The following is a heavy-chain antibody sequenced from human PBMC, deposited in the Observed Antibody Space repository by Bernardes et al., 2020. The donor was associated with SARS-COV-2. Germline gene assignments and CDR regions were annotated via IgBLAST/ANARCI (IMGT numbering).Heavy chain of an antibody. CDR2: IIPILGIA. D-gene: IGHD2-2*02. Sequence: SVKVSCKASGGTFSSYTISWVRQAPGQGLEWMGRIIPILGIANYAQKFQGRVTITADKSTSTAYMELSSLRSEDTAVYYCEYQLLYHGRYNFDYWGQGTLVTVSS. CDR3: EYQLLYHGRYNFDY. J-gene: IGHJ4*02. V-gene: IGHV1-69*02. CDR1: GGTFSSYT.